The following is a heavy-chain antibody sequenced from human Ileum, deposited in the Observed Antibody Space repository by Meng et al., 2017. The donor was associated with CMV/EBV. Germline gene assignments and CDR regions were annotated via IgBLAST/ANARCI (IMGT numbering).Heavy chain of an antibody. CDR1: GFSLSDADVG. CDR3: AHTAGSLSFH. D-gene: IGHD2-21*01. J-gene: IGHJ1*01. Sequence: QITLTESGPTLAKPTETLTLTCNFSGFSLSDADVGVAWIRQPPGKPLEWLALLYWTGDNHYSPSLKSRLTISKDTSKHQVFLSMTNMDPLDTGTYYCAHTAGSLSFHWGPGALVTVSS. V-gene: IGHV2-5*01. CDR2: LYWTGDN.